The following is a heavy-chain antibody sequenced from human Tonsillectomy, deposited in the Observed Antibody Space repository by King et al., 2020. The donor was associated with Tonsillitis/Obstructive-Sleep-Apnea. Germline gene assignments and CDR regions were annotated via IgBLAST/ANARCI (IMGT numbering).Heavy chain of an antibody. V-gene: IGHV2-5*02. Sequence: LTLKESGPTLVKPTQTLTLTCTFSGFSLSTSGVGVGWIRQPPGKALEWLAIIYWDDDKRYSPSLKRRLTITKDTSKNQVVLTMTNMDPVDIATYYCARILWTDAFDIWGQGTVVIVSS. D-gene: IGHD3-10*01. CDR3: ARILWTDAFDI. CDR2: IYWDDDK. J-gene: IGHJ3*02. CDR1: GFSLSTSGVG.